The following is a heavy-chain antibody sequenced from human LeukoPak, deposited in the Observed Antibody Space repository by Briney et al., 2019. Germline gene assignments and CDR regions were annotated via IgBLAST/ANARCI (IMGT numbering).Heavy chain of an antibody. J-gene: IGHJ4*02. CDR1: GFTFSSYW. CDR2: IKQDGSEK. CDR3: ARSPSWILYFDS. V-gene: IGHV3-7*01. Sequence: GGSLRLSCEASGFTFSSYWMTWVCQAPGKGLEWVANIKQDGSEKYYVDSVKGRFTISRDNAKNSLDLQMNSLRVEDTAVYYCARSPSWILYFDSWGQGTLVTVSS. D-gene: IGHD5-12*01.